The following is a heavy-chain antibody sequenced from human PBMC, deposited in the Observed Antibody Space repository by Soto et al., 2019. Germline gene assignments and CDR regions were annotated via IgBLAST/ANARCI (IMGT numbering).Heavy chain of an antibody. CDR3: ARSYYDYIWGSSPTPYYFDY. Sequence: ESGGGLVQPGGSLRLSCAASGFTFSSYAMSWVRQAPGKGLEWVSAISGSGGSTYYADSVKGRFTISRDNSKNTLYLQMNSLRAEDTAVYYCARSYYDYIWGSSPTPYYFDYWGQGTLVTVSS. CDR2: ISGSGGST. V-gene: IGHV3-23*01. CDR1: GFTFSSYA. J-gene: IGHJ4*02. D-gene: IGHD3-16*01.